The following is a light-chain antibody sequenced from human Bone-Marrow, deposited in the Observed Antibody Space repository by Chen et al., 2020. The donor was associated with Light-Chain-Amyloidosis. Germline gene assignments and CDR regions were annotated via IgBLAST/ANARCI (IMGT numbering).Light chain of an antibody. CDR1: NNDVGHYNS. V-gene: IGLV2-14*03. CDR3: SSYTSTSTIYV. J-gene: IGLJ1*01. CDR2: DGD. Sequence: ALPQPASVSGSPGKPITTSSTGTNNDVGHYNSFSWYQTHPGKAPKLIIYDGDNRPSGVSNRFSGSKSGNTASLTISGLQAGDGADYYCSSYTSTSTIYVFGTGTKVTVL.